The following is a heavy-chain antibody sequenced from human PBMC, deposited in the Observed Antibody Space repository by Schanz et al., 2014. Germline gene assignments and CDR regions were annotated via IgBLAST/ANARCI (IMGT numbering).Heavy chain of an antibody. J-gene: IGHJ6*03. V-gene: IGHV3-33*01. CDR2: ISYDGSSK. CDR3: ARDAVALVPEYFMDV. D-gene: IGHD2-15*01. CDR1: GFTFRSYG. Sequence: QVQLVESGGGVVQPGRSLRLSCAASGFTFRSYGMHWVRQAPGKGLEWVALISYDGSSKNHADSVQGRFTISRDNSMNTLHLQMDGLRVEDTAVYYCARDAVALVPEYFMDVWGKGTTVTVSS.